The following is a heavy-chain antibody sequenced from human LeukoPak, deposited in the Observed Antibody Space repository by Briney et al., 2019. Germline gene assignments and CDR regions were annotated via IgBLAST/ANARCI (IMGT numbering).Heavy chain of an antibody. Sequence: LGGSLRLSCAASGFTFSSYAMSWVRQAPGKGLEWVSAISDGGPGTYYADSVRGRFTISRDNSKNTLYLQMNSLRAEDTAVYYCAKKKTGTTKAFDCWGQGTLVTVSS. CDR1: GFTFSSYA. CDR2: ISDGGPGT. D-gene: IGHD4-11*01. J-gene: IGHJ4*02. CDR3: AKKKTGTTKAFDC. V-gene: IGHV3-23*01.